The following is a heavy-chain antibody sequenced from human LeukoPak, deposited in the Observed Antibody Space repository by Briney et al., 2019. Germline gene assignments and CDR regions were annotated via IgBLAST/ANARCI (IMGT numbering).Heavy chain of an antibody. V-gene: IGHV1-18*01. J-gene: IGHJ4*02. Sequence: ASVKVSCKASGYTFTSYGVSWVRQAPGQGLEWMGWISAYNGNTNYAQKLQGRVTMTTDTSTSTAYMELRSLRSDDTAVYYCARGYYDFWSGYYKFDYWGQGTLVTVSS. D-gene: IGHD3-3*01. CDR1: GYTFTSYG. CDR3: ARGYYDFWSGYYKFDY. CDR2: ISAYNGNT.